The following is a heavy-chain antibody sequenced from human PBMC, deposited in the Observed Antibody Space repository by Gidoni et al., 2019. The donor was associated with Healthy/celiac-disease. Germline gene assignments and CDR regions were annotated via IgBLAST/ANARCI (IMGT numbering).Heavy chain of an antibody. V-gene: IGHV3-23*01. Sequence: EVQLLESGCGLVQPGGSLRLSCAASGFPFSSYAMSWVRQAPGKGLEWVAAIRGSGGSTYYADSVKGRFTISRDNSKNTLYLQMNSLRAEDTAGYYCAKIDGGYGVWWYFDYWGQGTLVTVSS. CDR1: GFPFSSYA. CDR3: AKIDGGYGVWWYFDY. J-gene: IGHJ4*02. CDR2: IRGSGGST. D-gene: IGHD2-8*02.